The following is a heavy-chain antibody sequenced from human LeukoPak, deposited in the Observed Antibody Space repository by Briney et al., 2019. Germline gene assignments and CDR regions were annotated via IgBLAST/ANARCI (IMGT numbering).Heavy chain of an antibody. CDR2: ISASGVGT. J-gene: IGHJ4*02. CDR3: VKDLGRYRNNCFDY. D-gene: IGHD1-26*01. CDR1: GFTFSSYA. Sequence: GGSLRLFCAASGFTFSSYAMSWVPQDPQKGLEWVSTISASGVGTYYADSVKGRFPISRDDSRNTLYLQMNSLRAEDTAVYYCVKDLGRYRNNCFDYWGQGTLGTGSS. V-gene: IGHV3-23*01.